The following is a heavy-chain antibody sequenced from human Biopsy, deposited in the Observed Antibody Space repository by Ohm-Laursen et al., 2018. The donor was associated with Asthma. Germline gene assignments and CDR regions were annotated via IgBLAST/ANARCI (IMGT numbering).Heavy chain of an antibody. Sequence: SLRVSCTASGFSFSNYGMHWVRQAPGKGLDWVAVISFDGTNRNYTDSVKGRFTISRDNSRNTLHLEMNSLRAEDTAVYYCPKDVFPGWEVRRGPDYWGQGTLVTVSA. CDR3: PKDVFPGWEVRRGPDY. CDR1: GFSFSNYG. CDR2: ISFDGTNR. D-gene: IGHD1-26*01. V-gene: IGHV3-30*18. J-gene: IGHJ4*02.